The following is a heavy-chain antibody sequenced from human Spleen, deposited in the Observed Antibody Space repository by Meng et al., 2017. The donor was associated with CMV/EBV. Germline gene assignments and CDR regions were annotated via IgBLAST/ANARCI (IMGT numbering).Heavy chain of an antibody. V-gene: IGHV4-39*07. Sequence: SSYYWGWIRQPPGKGLEWVGNVYYTGSTYYNPSLKSRVTISVDTSKNQFSLRLSSVTAADTAVYYCARDSYCVTTGCYVQLFGGFDYWGQGTLVTVSS. CDR3: ARDSYCVTTGCYVQLFGGFDY. CDR1: SSYY. D-gene: IGHD2-2*01. CDR2: VYYTGST. J-gene: IGHJ4*02.